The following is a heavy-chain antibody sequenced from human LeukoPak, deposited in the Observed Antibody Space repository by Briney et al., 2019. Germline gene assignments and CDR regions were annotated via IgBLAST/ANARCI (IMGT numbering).Heavy chain of an antibody. CDR1: GYTFTSYG. J-gene: IGHJ4*02. CDR3: ARLHRIVGAISFDY. D-gene: IGHD1-26*01. CDR2: ISAYNGNT. Sequence: ASVKVSCKASGYTFTSYGISWVRQAPGQGLEWMGWISAYNGNTNYAQKLQGRVAMTTDTSTSTAYMELRSLRSDDTAVYYCARLHRIVGAISFDYWGQGTLVTVSS. V-gene: IGHV1-18*01.